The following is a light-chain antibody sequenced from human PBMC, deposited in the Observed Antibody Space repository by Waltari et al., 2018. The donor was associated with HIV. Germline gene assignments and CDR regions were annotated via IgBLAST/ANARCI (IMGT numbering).Light chain of an antibody. J-gene: IGLJ1*01. V-gene: IGLV1-44*01. CDR2: SHN. Sequence: SVLTQPPSASGTPWQRVTISCSGSSSNIGSNTENWYQQLPGTAPKLLINSHNQRPSGVPDGFAGSKSGTSASLAISGLQSEDEADYYCAAWDDSLNGYVFGTGTKVTVL. CDR1: SSNIGSNT. CDR3: AAWDDSLNGYV.